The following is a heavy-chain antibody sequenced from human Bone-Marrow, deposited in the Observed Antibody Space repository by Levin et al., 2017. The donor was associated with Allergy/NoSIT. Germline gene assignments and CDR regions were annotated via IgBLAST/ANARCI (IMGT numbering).Heavy chain of an antibody. D-gene: IGHD3/OR15-3a*01. Sequence: KHGESLKISCEASGFDIISYGISWVRLAPGKGLEWVSSISSRGGHIFYADSFEGRFTISRDNDKNAVYLQMDGLRGDDSGIYYCARDPNLWTSDNNEFNYFDFWGPGIMVAVSS. CDR3: ARDPNLWTSDNNEFNYFDF. V-gene: IGHV3-21*01. CDR1: GFDIISYG. CDR2: ISSRGGHI. J-gene: IGHJ4*02.